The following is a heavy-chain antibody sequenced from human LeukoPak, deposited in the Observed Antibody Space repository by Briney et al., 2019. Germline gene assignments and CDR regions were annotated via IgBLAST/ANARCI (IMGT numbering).Heavy chain of an antibody. V-gene: IGHV3-23*01. CDR3: AKRHYYGSGSYYN. CDR2: ISGSGGST. Sequence: GGSLRLSCAASGFTFSSYAMSWVRQAPGKGLEWVSAISGSGGSTYYAGSVKGRFTISRDNSKSTLYLQMNSLRAEDTAVYYCAKRHYYGSGSYYNWGQGTLVTVSS. D-gene: IGHD3-10*01. J-gene: IGHJ4*02. CDR1: GFTFSSYA.